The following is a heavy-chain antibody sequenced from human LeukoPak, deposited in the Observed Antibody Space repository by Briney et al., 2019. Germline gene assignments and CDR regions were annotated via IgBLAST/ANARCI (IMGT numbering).Heavy chain of an antibody. J-gene: IGHJ4*02. D-gene: IGHD2-21*01. CDR2: ISWNSGSI. Sequence: GGSLRLSCAASGFTFYDYAMHWVRHAPGKGLEWVSGISWNSGSIGYADSVKGRFTISRDNAKNSLYLRMNSLRAEDTALYYCAKARGTVGVLDYWGQGTLVTVSS. CDR1: GFTFYDYA. CDR3: AKARGTVGVLDY. V-gene: IGHV3-9*01.